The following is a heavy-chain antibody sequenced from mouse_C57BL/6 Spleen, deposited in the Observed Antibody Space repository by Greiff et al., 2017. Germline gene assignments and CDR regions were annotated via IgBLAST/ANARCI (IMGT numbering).Heavy chain of an antibody. V-gene: IGHV5-16*01. CDR1: GFTFSDYY. D-gene: IGHD1-1*01. CDR2: INYDGSST. Sequence: EVQWVESEGGLVQPGSSMKLSCTASGFTFSDYYMAWVRQVPEKGLEWVANINYDGSSTYYLDSLKSRFIISRDNAKNILYLQMSSLKSEDTATYYCARVGSSLPRYFDVWGTGTTVTVSS. CDR3: ARVGSSLPRYFDV. J-gene: IGHJ1*03.